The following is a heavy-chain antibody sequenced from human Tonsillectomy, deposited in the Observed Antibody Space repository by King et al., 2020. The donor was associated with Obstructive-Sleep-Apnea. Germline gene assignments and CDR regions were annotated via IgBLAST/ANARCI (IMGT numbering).Heavy chain of an antibody. V-gene: IGHV3-23*04. CDR2: ISGSGGST. CDR1: GFTFSSYA. Sequence: VQLVESGGGLVQPGGSLRLSCAASGFTFSSYAMNWVRQAPGKGLEWVSGISGSGGSTYYADSVKGRFTVSRDNSKNTLYVQMNSLRVEDTAVYYCATASYDILTGADFWGQGTLVTVSS. J-gene: IGHJ4*02. D-gene: IGHD3-9*01. CDR3: ATASYDILTGADF.